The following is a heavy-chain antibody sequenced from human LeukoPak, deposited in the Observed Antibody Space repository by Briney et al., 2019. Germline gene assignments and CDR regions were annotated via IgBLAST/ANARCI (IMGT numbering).Heavy chain of an antibody. CDR2: IHHSRST. Sequence: SETLSLTCTVSGGSIRSYSWSWIRQPPGSGLEWIGYIHHSRSTNYNPSLKSRVTVSVGTSKNQFSLILSSVTAADTAMYYCARVKESSGGRMISGRFLDHKYYYMDVWGKGTTVTVSS. V-gene: IGHV4-59*01. J-gene: IGHJ6*03. D-gene: IGHD2-15*01. CDR3: ARVKESSGGRMISGRFLDHKYYYMDV. CDR1: GGSIRSYS.